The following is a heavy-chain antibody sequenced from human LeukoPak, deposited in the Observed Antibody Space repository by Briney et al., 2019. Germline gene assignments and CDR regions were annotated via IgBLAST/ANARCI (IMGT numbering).Heavy chain of an antibody. CDR2: IRSSIYGGSP. CDR3: SREWGNGNDLRPDS. CDR1: GFTFREFA. D-gene: IGHD1-1*01. J-gene: IGHJ4*02. Sequence: GGSLRLSCTSSGFTFREFAVSWFRQAPGKGLEWIGFIRSSIYGGSPKAAASVKGRFIFSRDDSKGVAYLRMNSLKTDDTAVYYCSREWGNGNDLRPDSWGQGTLVTVSS. V-gene: IGHV3-49*03.